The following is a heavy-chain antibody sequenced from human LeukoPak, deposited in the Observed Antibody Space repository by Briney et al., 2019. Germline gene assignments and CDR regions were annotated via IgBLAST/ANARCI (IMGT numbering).Heavy chain of an antibody. CDR2: IYYSGST. J-gene: IGHJ5*02. V-gene: IGHV4-59*08. Sequence: SETLSLTCTVSGGYINKYYWSWIRQPPGKGLEWIGYIYYSGSTTYNPSLKSRVTISVDTSKNQFSLKLSSVTAADTAVYYCARSDWMRWFDPWGQGTLVTVSS. CDR3: ARSDWMRWFDP. CDR1: GGYINKYY. D-gene: IGHD1-1*01.